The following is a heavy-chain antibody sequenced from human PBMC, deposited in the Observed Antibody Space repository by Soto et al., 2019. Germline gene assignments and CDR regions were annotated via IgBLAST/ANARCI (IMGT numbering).Heavy chain of an antibody. Sequence: SETLSLTCTLCGGSISSNSYSWGWIRQPPGKGLEWIGTMYYSGSTYYNESLKSRVGISVDTSRTQFSLNLNSVTAADTAVYYCAREDPPSLNWGQGTLVTVSS. CDR3: AREDPPSLN. CDR2: MYYSGST. CDR1: GGSISSNSYS. V-gene: IGHV4-39*02. D-gene: IGHD2-2*01. J-gene: IGHJ4*02.